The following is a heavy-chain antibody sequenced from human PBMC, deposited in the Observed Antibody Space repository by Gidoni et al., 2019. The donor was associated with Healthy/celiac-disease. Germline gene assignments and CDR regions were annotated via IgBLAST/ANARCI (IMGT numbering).Heavy chain of an antibody. Sequence: EVKLLESGGGLVHTGGSLRLSCAASGCTFSSHAMSWVRQAPGQGLGWFSAIRGGGGSTYYADSVKGRFTISSDNSKYTLYLQMNSLRAEDTAVYYCAKDRAGYSYGYDAFDIWGQGTMVTVSS. CDR1: GCTFSSHA. V-gene: IGHV3-23*01. D-gene: IGHD5-18*01. CDR2: IRGGGGST. CDR3: AKDRAGYSYGYDAFDI. J-gene: IGHJ3*02.